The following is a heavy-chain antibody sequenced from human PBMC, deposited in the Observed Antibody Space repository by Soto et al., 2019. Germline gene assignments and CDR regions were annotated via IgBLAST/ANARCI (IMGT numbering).Heavy chain of an antibody. CDR3: ASKFGELLADAFDI. D-gene: IGHD3-10*01. Sequence: SETLSLTCAGSGGSISSCNWWGWVRQPPGKGLEWIGEIYHSGSTNYNPSLKSRVTISVDKSKNQFSLKLSSVTAADTAVYYCASKFGELLADAFDIWGQGTMVT. V-gene: IGHV4-4*02. CDR1: GGSISSCNW. J-gene: IGHJ3*02. CDR2: IYHSGST.